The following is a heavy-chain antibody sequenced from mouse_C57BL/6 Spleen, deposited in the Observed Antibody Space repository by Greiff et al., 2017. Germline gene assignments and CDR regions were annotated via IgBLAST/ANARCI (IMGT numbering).Heavy chain of an antibody. D-gene: IGHD1-1*01. CDR3: AREVPFTTYFAY. V-gene: IGHV1-42*01. Sequence: VQLQQSGPELVKPGASVKISCKASGYSFTGYYMNWVKQSPEKSLEWIGEINPSTGGTTYNQKFKAKATLTVDKSSSTAYMQLKSLTSEDSAVYYCAREVPFTTYFAYWGQGTTLTVSS. J-gene: IGHJ2*01. CDR2: INPSTGGT. CDR1: GYSFTGYY.